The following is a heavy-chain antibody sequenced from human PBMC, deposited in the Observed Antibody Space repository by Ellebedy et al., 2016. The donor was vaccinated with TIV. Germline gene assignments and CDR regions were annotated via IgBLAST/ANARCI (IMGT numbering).Heavy chain of an antibody. V-gene: IGHV5-10-1*01. CDR2: IDPSDSYT. Sequence: GGSLRLXCKGSGYSFTSYWISWVRQMPGKGLEWMGRIDPSDSYTNYSPSFQGHVTISADKSISTAYLQWSSLKASDTAMYYCARPLGAGTYYYYYGMDVWGQGTTVTVSS. CDR1: GYSFTSYW. CDR3: ARPLGAGTYYYYYGMDV. D-gene: IGHD6-13*01. J-gene: IGHJ6*02.